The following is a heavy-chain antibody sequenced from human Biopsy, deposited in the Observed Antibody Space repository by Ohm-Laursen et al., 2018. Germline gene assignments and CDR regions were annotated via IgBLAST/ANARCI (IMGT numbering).Heavy chain of an antibody. Sequence: SDTLSLTCTVSGGSISGSSWSWIRQPPGKGLEWIGYIYYTGSTNYNPSLKSRVTISVDTSMNHLSLRLTFVTAADTAVYYCARHAPSYSGSYWRYFDLWGRGTLVTVSS. D-gene: IGHD1-26*01. V-gene: IGHV4-59*08. CDR2: IYYTGST. CDR1: GGSISGSS. CDR3: ARHAPSYSGSYWRYFDL. J-gene: IGHJ2*01.